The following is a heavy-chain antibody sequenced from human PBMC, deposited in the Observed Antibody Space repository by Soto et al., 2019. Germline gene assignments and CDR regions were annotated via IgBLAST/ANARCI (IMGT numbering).Heavy chain of an antibody. CDR3: ASRPIAARLPSVDY. D-gene: IGHD6-6*01. Sequence: SETLSLTCTVSGGSISSGGYYWSWIRQHPGKGLEWIGYIYYSGSTYYSPSFQGHFTISADKSISTAYLQWSSLKASDTAMYYCASRPIAARLPSVDYWGQGTLVTVSS. CDR1: GGSISSGGYY. CDR2: IYYSGST. V-gene: IGHV4-31*01. J-gene: IGHJ4*02.